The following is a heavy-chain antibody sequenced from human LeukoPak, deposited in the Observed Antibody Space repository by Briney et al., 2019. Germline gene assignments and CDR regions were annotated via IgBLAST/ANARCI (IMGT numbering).Heavy chain of an antibody. CDR1: GFTFSNAW. CDR2: IKSKTDGGTT. Sequence: GGSLRLSCAASGFTFSNAWMSWVRQAPGKGLEWVGRIKSKTDGGTTDYAAPVKGRFTTSRDDSKNTLYLQMNSLKTEDTAVYYCTTDPTVTILFDYWGQGTLVTVSS. J-gene: IGHJ4*02. D-gene: IGHD4-17*01. V-gene: IGHV3-15*01. CDR3: TTDPTVTILFDY.